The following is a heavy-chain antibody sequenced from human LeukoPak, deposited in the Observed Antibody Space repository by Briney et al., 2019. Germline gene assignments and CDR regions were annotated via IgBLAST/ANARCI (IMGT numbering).Heavy chain of an antibody. D-gene: IGHD4-23*01. CDR3: ARHGDGGPAEYFRH. J-gene: IGHJ1*01. Sequence: SETLSLTCTVSGGSISSGIYYWAWLRQPQGKGLNWIVSNSYRGNTYYNPSRKIRVSLSVDTSKNHFSLNLSSGTGADTAVYYCARHGDGGPAEYFRHWGQGTVVTVSS. CDR2: NSYRGNT. V-gene: IGHV4-39*01. CDR1: GGSISSGIYY.